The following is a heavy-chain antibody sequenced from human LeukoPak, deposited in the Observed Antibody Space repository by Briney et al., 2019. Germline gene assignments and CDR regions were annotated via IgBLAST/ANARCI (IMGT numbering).Heavy chain of an antibody. D-gene: IGHD5-18*01. Sequence: SVKVSCKASGGTFSSYAISWVRPAPGQGLAWMGRIIPILGIANYAQKFQGRVTITADKSTSTAYMELSSLRSEDTAVYYCAREGLGIQLWLRVFDYWGQGTLVTVSS. CDR1: GGTFSSYA. CDR3: AREGLGIQLWLRVFDY. V-gene: IGHV1-69*04. J-gene: IGHJ4*02. CDR2: IIPILGIA.